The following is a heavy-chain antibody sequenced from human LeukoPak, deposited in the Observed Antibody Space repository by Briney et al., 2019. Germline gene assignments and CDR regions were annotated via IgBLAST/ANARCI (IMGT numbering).Heavy chain of an antibody. Sequence: GGSLRLSCAASGFIFSDYYMSWIRQAPGKGLEWVSYISSSGSTIYYTDSVKGRFTISRDNAKNSLYLQMNSLRAEDTAVYYCAREAYYYDSSGYYDYWGQGTLVTVSS. CDR2: ISSSGSTI. CDR1: GFIFSDYY. D-gene: IGHD3-22*01. V-gene: IGHV3-11*04. CDR3: AREAYYYDSSGYYDY. J-gene: IGHJ4*02.